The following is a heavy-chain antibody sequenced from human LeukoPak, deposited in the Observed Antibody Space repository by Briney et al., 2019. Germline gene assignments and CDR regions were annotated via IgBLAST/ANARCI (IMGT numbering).Heavy chain of an antibody. CDR3: ARGSGVRKNYYMDV. D-gene: IGHD1-26*01. CDR1: GGSISSYY. J-gene: IGHJ6*03. V-gene: IGHV4-59*01. Sequence: SETLSLTCTVSGGSISSYYWSWIRQPPGKGLEWIGYIYYSGSTNYNPSLKSRVTISVDTSKNQFSLKLSSVTAADTAVYYCARGSGVRKNYYMDVWGKGTTVTVSS. CDR2: IYYSGST.